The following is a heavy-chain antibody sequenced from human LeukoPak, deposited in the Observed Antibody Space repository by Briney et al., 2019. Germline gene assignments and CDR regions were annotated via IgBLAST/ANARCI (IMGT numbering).Heavy chain of an antibody. CDR2: IWSDGSNR. J-gene: IGHJ4*02. CDR1: GFTFSNYD. D-gene: IGHD3-10*01. CDR3: AKSLSSRGVIIRKTGRSFDY. Sequence: GGSLRLSCADSGFTFSNYDMHWVRQAPGKGLEWVAFIWSDGSNRYYVDSVKGRFTISRDNSKNTLYLQMNSLRPEDTAVYYCAKSLSSRGVIIRKTGRSFDYWGQGTLVTVSS. V-gene: IGHV3-30*02.